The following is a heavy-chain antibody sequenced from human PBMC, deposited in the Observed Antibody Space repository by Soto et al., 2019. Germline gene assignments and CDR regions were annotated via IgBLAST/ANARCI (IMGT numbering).Heavy chain of an antibody. CDR1: GGSISSGGYS. V-gene: IGHV4-30-2*01. D-gene: IGHD4-17*01. Sequence: SETLSLTCAVSGGSISSGGYSWSWIRQPPGKGLEWFGYIYHSGSTYYNPSLKSRVTISVDRSKNQFSLKLSSVTAADTAVYYCAGARADYGDYAVFDYWGQGTLVTVSS. J-gene: IGHJ4*02. CDR2: IYHSGST. CDR3: AGARADYGDYAVFDY.